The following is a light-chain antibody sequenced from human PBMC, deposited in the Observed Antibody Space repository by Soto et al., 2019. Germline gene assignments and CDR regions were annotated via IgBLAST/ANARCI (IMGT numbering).Light chain of an antibody. V-gene: IGKV1-5*03. CDR1: QSISSW. CDR2: EAS. Sequence: QKAPSPSTLFSSVGARVPTTCRASQSISSWLAWYQQKPGKAPKLLIYEASSLESGVPSRFSGSGSGTEFTLTISSLQPDDFATYYCQQYNSFWTFGKGNKVDIK. CDR3: QQYNSFWT. J-gene: IGKJ1*01.